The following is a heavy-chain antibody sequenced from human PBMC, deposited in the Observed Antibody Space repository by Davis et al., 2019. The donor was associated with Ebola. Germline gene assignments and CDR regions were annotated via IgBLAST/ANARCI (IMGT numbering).Heavy chain of an antibody. CDR1: GFTFSNYD. V-gene: IGHV3-13*01. CDR3: AKDSRGYNKPFDY. J-gene: IGHJ4*02. CDR2: IGAAGDT. D-gene: IGHD3-10*01. Sequence: GGSLRLSCAASGFTFSNYDMHWVRQTSGKGLEWVSVIGAAGDTYYPDSVKGRFTISRDNSKNMLFLQMNSLRAEDTAVYYCAKDSRGYNKPFDYWGQGTLVTVSS.